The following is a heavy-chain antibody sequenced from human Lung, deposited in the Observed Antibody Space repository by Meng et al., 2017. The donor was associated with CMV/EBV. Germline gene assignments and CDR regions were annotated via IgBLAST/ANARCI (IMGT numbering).Heavy chain of an antibody. CDR1: GYTVTDNC. V-gene: IGHV3-53*01. J-gene: IGHJ6*02. D-gene: IGHD6-6*01. Sequence: ESLKISXAASGYTVTDNCMIWVRQAPGKGLEWVSVIYSADRAYYADSVRGRFTISRDISKNTVYLQMLNLRAEDAAMYYCARPLAIRPMLGYYYGLDVWGQGTTVTVSS. CDR3: ARPLAIRPMLGYYYGLDV. CDR2: IYSADRA.